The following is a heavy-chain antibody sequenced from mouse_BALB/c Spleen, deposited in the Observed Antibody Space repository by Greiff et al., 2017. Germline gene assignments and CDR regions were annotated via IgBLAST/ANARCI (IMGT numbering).Heavy chain of an antibody. J-gene: IGHJ4*01. CDR1: GFTFSSYA. Sequence: EGQVVESGGGLVKPGGSLKLSCAASGFTFSSYAMSWVRQSPEKRLEWVAEISSGGSYTYYPDTVTGRFTISRDNAKNTLYLEMSSLRSEDTAMYYCARELRLHAMDYWGQGTSVTVSS. CDR3: ARELRLHAMDY. D-gene: IGHD1-2*01. V-gene: IGHV5-9-4*01. CDR2: ISSGGSYT.